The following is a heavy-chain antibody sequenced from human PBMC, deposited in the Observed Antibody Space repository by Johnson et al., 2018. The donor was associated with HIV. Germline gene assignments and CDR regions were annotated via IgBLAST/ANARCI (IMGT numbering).Heavy chain of an antibody. Sequence: EVQLVESGGGLVQPGGSLRLSCAASGFTFDDYGMSWVRQAPGKGLEWVPGINWNGGDAGYADSVQGRFTICRDNAKNSLYLQMTSQRAEDTALYYCARDRALGWELLGAFDIWGQGTMVTVSS. D-gene: IGHD1-26*01. V-gene: IGHV3-20*04. CDR1: GFTFDDYG. CDR2: INWNGGDA. CDR3: ARDRALGWELLGAFDI. J-gene: IGHJ3*02.